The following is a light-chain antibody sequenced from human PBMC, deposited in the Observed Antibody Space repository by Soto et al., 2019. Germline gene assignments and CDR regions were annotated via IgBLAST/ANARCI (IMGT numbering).Light chain of an antibody. CDR1: QSVRSN. CDR2: GAT. CDR3: QQYNSYSWT. Sequence: EILMTQSPATLSVSPGERATLSCRASQSVRSNLAWYQQKPGQAPRLLIFGATTRATGMPARFSGSGSGTEFTLTISSLQPDDFATYYCQQYNSYSWTFGQGTKVEIK. V-gene: IGKV3-15*01. J-gene: IGKJ1*01.